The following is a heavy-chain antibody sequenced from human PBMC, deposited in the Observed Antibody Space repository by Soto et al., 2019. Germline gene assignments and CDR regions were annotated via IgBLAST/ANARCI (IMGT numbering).Heavy chain of an antibody. J-gene: IGHJ4*02. CDR2: ISGGGGDT. V-gene: IGHV3-23*01. D-gene: IGHD6-13*01. CDR3: VRSFTWYSEADY. Sequence: PGGSLRLSCAASGFTYSSYALAWVRQAPGKGLEWVSSISGGGGDTSYADSVRGRFTISRDNSKNTLYLQMNSLRAEDAAVYYCVRSFTWYSEADYWGQGTLVTVSS. CDR1: GFTYSSYA.